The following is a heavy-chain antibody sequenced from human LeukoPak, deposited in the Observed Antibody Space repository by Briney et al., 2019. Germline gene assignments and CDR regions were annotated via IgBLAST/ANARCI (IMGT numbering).Heavy chain of an antibody. Sequence: SETLSLTCTVSGGSISNYYWSWIRQPPGKGLEWIAYINYSGNTNYNPSLKSRVTISVDTSKNQFSLKLSSVTAADTAVYYCARLNVLSSSPLHHFEHWGQGTLVTVSS. J-gene: IGHJ4*02. D-gene: IGHD6-13*01. V-gene: IGHV4-59*08. CDR3: ARLNVLSSSPLHHFEH. CDR2: INYSGNT. CDR1: GGSISNYY.